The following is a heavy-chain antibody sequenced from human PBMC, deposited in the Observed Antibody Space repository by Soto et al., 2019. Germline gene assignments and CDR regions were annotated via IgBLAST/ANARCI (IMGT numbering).Heavy chain of an antibody. J-gene: IGHJ4*02. D-gene: IGHD2-21*02. V-gene: IGHV3-7*01. CDR3: ARDRGSTATDY. Sequence: EVQVVESGGGLVQPGGSLRLSCAVFGFTVSNFWMTWVRQAPGKGLEWVAYIYQDGSQIYYVDSLRGRFTITRDNAKTSLSLQMNSLRVDYTAVYYCARDRGSTATDYRGQGTLHIVAS. CDR2: IYQDGSQI. CDR1: GFTVSNFW.